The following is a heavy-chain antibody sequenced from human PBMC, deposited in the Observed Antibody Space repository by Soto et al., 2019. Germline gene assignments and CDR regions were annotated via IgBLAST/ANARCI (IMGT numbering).Heavy chain of an antibody. V-gene: IGHV4-39*01. CDR1: GGSISTNIYY. J-gene: IGHJ5*02. D-gene: IGHD4-17*01. Sequence: QVQLQESGPGLVWPSETLSLTCTVSGGSISTNIYYWGWIRQPPGKGLEWIGSIYYTGNTCYNPSHKSRVDLPVTTSENHSSLRLSSVTAADTAVYYCARHSHEDHGDPNWFDPWGQGTLFTVSS. CDR3: ARHSHEDHGDPNWFDP. CDR2: IYYTGNT.